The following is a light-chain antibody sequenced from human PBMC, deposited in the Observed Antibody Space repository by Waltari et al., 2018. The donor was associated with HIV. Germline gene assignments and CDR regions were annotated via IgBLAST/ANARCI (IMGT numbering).Light chain of an antibody. CDR2: GAS. CDR1: QSVSTN. Sequence: VMTQSPATLSVSPGERATLSCRASQSVSTNLAWYQQKPGQAPRLLIYGASTRATGLPARFSGSGSGTEFILTIRNLQSEDSAVYYCQQYKNWPPLTFGQGTKVEIK. J-gene: IGKJ1*01. V-gene: IGKV3-15*01. CDR3: QQYKNWPPLT.